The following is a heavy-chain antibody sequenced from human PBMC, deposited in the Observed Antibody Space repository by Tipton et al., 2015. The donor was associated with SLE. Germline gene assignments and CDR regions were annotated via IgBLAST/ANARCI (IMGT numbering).Heavy chain of an antibody. CDR2: KYSGGST. J-gene: IGHJ6*02. CDR3: VGVVVPSEDNYGMEV. D-gene: IGHD2-15*01. CDR1: GGSMSSGSYH. V-gene: IGHV4-61*09. Sequence: TLSLTCTVSGGSMSSGSYHWSWIRQPAGKGLEWIGHKYSGGSTNYNPSLKSRVAISVDVSKNQFSLKLSSVTAADTATYYCVGVVVPSEDNYGMEVWGQGTTVIVSS.